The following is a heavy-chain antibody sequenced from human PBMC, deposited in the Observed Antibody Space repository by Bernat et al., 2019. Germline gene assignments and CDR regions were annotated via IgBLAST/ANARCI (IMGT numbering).Heavy chain of an antibody. Sequence: EVQLLESGGGLVQPGGSLRLSCAASGFIFANYALSWVRQAPGKGLEWVSSISASGGGTYYADSVKGRFTISRDNSKTTLYLQMNSLRAEDTAVYYCARDESGSYYYYYGMDVWGQGTTVTVSS. CDR3: ARDESGSYYYYYGMDV. J-gene: IGHJ6*02. CDR1: GFIFANYA. V-gene: IGHV3-23*01. CDR2: ISASGGGT. D-gene: IGHD1-26*01.